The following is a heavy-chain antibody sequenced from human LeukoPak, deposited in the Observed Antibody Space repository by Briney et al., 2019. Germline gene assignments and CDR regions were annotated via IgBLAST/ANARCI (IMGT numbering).Heavy chain of an antibody. CDR1: GFTVSTNY. CDR3: GRLTS. Sequence: GGSLRLSCAASGFTVSTNYMSWVRQAPGKGLEWDSVISSGGNTYYADSVKGRFTISRDNSKNTMYLQMNSLRAEDTAVYYCGRLTSWGQGTLVTVSS. J-gene: IGHJ4*02. V-gene: IGHV3-53*01. D-gene: IGHD1-1*01. CDR2: ISSGGNT.